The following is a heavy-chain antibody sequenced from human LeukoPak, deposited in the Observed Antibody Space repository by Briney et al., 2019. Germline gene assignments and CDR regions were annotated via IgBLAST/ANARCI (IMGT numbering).Heavy chain of an antibody. Sequence: ASVKVSCETSGYTFSSYEINWVRQAAGRGLEWVGWMNPKTGKTAYARNLQGRVTITRDTSISTAYMDLSALRSEDTAVYYCARIRPVTTGLKGYYFDYWGQGTLVTVSS. CDR2: MNPKTGKT. J-gene: IGHJ4*02. D-gene: IGHD1-1*01. V-gene: IGHV1-8*01. CDR1: GYTFSSYE. CDR3: ARIRPVTTGLKGYYFDY.